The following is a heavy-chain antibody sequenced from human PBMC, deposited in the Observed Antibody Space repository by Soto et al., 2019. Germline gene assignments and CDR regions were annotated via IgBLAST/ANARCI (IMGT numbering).Heavy chain of an antibody. D-gene: IGHD1-26*01. CDR3: AREVGATLNWFDP. V-gene: IGHV1-69*13. CDR2: IIPIFGTA. Sequence: ASVEVSCEASGGTVSSYAISVVRQAPGQGLEWMGGIIPIFGTANYAQKFQGRVTITADESTSTAYMELSSLRSEDTAVYYCAREVGATLNWFDPWGQGTLVTVSS. J-gene: IGHJ5*02. CDR1: GGTVSSYA.